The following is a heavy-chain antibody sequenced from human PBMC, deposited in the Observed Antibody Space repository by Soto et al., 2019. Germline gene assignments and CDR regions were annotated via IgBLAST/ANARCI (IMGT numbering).Heavy chain of an antibody. CDR2: ISSDGGVK. V-gene: IGHV3-30-3*01. CDR3: ARGDPLGPYYYYGMDV. Sequence: PGGSLRLSCAASGFSFSNYAMHWVRQAPGKGLEWVTVISSDGGVKFYTDSVKGRFTISRDNVNNLLFLQMYSLTAEDTAVYYCARGDPLGPYYYYGMDVWGQGTTVTVSS. J-gene: IGHJ6*02. CDR1: GFSFSNYA.